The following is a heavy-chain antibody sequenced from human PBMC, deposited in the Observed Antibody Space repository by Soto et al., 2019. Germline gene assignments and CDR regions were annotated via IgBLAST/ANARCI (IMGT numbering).Heavy chain of an antibody. CDR3: AKGGYDSAYYFGMDV. CDR1: GFTYSSYA. CDR2: ISGSGGST. Sequence: EVQLLESGGGLEQPGGSLRLSCAASGFTYSSYAMSWVRQAPGKGLEWVSAISGSGGSTYYADSVKGRFTISRDNSKNTLYLQLNSLRAEDTAVYYCAKGGYDSAYYFGMDVWGQETTVTVSS. J-gene: IGHJ6*02. D-gene: IGHD5-12*01. V-gene: IGHV3-23*01.